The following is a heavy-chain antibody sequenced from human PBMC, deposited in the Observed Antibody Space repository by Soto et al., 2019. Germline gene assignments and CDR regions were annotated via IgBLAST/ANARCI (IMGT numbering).Heavy chain of an antibody. D-gene: IGHD3-22*01. CDR3: ARAFDYYDSSGYRFDP. V-gene: IGHV4-4*02. Sequence: SETLSLTCAVSGGSISSSNWWSWVRQPPGKGLEWIGEIYHSGSTNYNPSLKSRVTISVDKSKNQFSLKLSSVTAADTAVYYCARAFDYYDSSGYRFDPWGQGTLVTVSS. CDR1: GGSISSSNW. J-gene: IGHJ5*02. CDR2: IYHSGST.